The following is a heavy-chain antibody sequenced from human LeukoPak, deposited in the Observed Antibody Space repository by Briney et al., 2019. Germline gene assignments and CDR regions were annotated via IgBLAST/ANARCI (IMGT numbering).Heavy chain of an antibody. J-gene: IGHJ4*02. D-gene: IGHD6-13*01. CDR1: GGTFSSYA. CDR3: AREVYSSSWYRLPRY. V-gene: IGHV1-69*06. Sequence: ASVKVSCKASGGTFSSYAISWVRQAPGQGLEWMGGIIPILGTANYAQKFQGRVPITADKSTSTAYMELSSLRSEDTAVYYGAREVYSSSWYRLPRYWGQGTLVTVSS. CDR2: IIPILGTA.